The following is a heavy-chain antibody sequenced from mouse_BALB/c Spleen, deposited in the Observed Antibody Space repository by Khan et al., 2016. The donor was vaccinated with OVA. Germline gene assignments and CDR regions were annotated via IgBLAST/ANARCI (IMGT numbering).Heavy chain of an antibody. CDR3: TRVHRSGCDY. J-gene: IGHJ2*03. D-gene: IGHD1-1*01. CDR1: GYSFTGYF. Sequence: IQLVQSGPELVRPGASVKISCKASGYSFTGYFMNWVMQSHGKSLEWIGRINPHFGETFYNQRFKDKATLTVDESSRTAHMALRSLASADSAVSYLTRVHRSGCDYWGQGTSVTVSA. CDR2: INPHFGET. V-gene: IGHV1-20*02.